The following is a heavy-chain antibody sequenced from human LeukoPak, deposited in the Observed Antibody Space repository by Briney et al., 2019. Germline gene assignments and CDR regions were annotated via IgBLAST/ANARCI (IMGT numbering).Heavy chain of an antibody. J-gene: IGHJ4*02. CDR2: IKQDGSEK. Sequence: PGGSLRLSCAASGFTFSSYWMSCVRQAPGKGLEWVANIKQDGSEKYYVDSVKGRFTISRDNAKNSLYLQMSSLRAEDTAVFYCATSLYYRFDFWGQGTLVTVSS. D-gene: IGHD3-10*01. CDR3: ATSLYYRFDF. V-gene: IGHV3-7*01. CDR1: GFTFSSYW.